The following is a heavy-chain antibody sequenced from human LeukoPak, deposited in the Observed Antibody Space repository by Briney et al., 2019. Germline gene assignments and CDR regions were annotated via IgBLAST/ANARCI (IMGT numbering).Heavy chain of an antibody. CDR3: AKGDHSSSWFDY. D-gene: IGHD6-13*01. V-gene: IGHV3-9*01. Sequence: GGSLRLSCAASGFTFDDCAMHWARQAPGKGLEWVSGISWNSGSIGYADSVKGRFTISRDNAKNSLYLQMNSLRAEDTALYYCAKGDHSSSWFDYWGQGTLVTVSS. CDR1: GFTFDDCA. CDR2: ISWNSGSI. J-gene: IGHJ4*02.